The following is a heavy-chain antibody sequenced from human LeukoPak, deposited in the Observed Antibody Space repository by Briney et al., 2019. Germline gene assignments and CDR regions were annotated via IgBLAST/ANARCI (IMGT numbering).Heavy chain of an antibody. J-gene: IGHJ2*01. D-gene: IGHD6-13*01. V-gene: IGHV4-34*01. CDR3: ARVYYSNSYDYWYFDL. CDR1: GGSFSGYY. CDR2: INHSGST. Sequence: SETLSLTCAVYGGSFSGYYWSWIRQPPGKGLEWIGEINHSGSTNYNPSLKSRVTISVDTSKNQFSLKLSSVTAADTAVYYCARVYYSNSYDYWYFDLWGRGTLVTVS.